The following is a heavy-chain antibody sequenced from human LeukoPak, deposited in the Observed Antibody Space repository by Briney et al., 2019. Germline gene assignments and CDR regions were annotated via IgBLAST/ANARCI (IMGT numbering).Heavy chain of an antibody. CDR1: GYTFTSYG. V-gene: IGHV1-18*04. Sequence: GASVKVSCKASGYTFTSYGISWVRQAPGQGLEWMGWISAYNGNTNYAQKLQGRVTMTRDTSTSTVYMELSSLRSEDTAVYYCARVPADTAMENHFDYWGQGTLVTVSS. CDR3: ARVPADTAMENHFDY. D-gene: IGHD5-18*01. J-gene: IGHJ4*02. CDR2: ISAYNGNT.